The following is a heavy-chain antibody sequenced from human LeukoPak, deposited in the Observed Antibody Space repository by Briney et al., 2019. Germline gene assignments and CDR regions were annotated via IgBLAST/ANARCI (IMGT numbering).Heavy chain of an antibody. J-gene: IGHJ6*02. CDR1: GFTLSSYG. Sequence: PGGSLRLSCAASGFTLSSYGMHWVRQAPGKGLEWVAVIWYDGSNKYYADSVKGRFTISRDNSKNTLYLQMNSLRAEDTAVYYCAREGIFGSSPVGYYYYGMDVWGQGTTVTVSS. V-gene: IGHV3-33*01. CDR3: AREGIFGSSPVGYYYYGMDV. D-gene: IGHD3-3*02. CDR2: IWYDGSNK.